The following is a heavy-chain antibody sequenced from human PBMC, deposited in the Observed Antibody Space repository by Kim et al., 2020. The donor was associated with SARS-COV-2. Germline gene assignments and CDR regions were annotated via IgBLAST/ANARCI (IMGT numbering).Heavy chain of an antibody. D-gene: IGHD2-21*02. V-gene: IGHV4-39*07. CDR3: ARIPAYGSDWYAY. CDR1: GGSISSSSHY. J-gene: IGHJ4*02. Sequence: SETLSLTCTVSGGSISSSSHYWGWIRQPPGGGLEWIGSIYQSGGTYYSPSLKSRVTISVDAPRNQFSLKLASVTAADTAVYYCARIPAYGSDWYAYWGQG. CDR2: IYQSGGT.